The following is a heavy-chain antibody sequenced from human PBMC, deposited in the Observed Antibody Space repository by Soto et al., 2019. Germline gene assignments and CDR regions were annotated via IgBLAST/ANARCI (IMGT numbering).Heavy chain of an antibody. CDR1: GFSFRSSP. D-gene: IGHD1-26*01. V-gene: IGHV3-23*01. Sequence: EVQLLESGGGLVQPGGSLRLSCAVSGFSFRSSPMSWVLRAPGKGLEWVSGINGGDDSKHYAESVRGRFTITRDNSKNTLLLRMTSLRAEYTAIYYSAKDSQWGIISRANDHGRQGTIVTVSS. J-gene: IGHJ1*01. CDR3: AKDSQWGIISRANDH. CDR2: INGGDDSK.